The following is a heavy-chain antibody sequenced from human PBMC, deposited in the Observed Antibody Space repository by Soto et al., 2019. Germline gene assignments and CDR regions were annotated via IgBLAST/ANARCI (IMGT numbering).Heavy chain of an antibody. CDR3: AREEILVAYNWFDP. CDR1: GDSVSSHSAA. CDR2: TYYRSQWYS. Sequence: SQTLSLTCAISGDSVSSHSAAWNWIRQSPSRGLEWLGRTYYRSQWYSDYAVAVKGRITINPDTSKNQFSLQLDSVTPEDTALYYCAREEILVAYNWFDPWGQGTLVTVPQ. J-gene: IGHJ5*02. D-gene: IGHD1-26*01. V-gene: IGHV6-1*01.